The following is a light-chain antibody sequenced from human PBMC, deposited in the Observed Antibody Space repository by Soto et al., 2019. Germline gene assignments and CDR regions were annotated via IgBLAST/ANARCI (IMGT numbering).Light chain of an antibody. Sequence: EIVLTQSPGILSLSPGEIATLACRASQSISSNYLAWYQQKPGQAPRLLIYGTSSRATGIPDRFSGSGSGTDFTLTISRLEPEDFVVYYCQFFGSSRYTFGQGTKLEIK. J-gene: IGKJ2*01. CDR2: GTS. CDR1: QSISSNY. CDR3: QFFGSSRYT. V-gene: IGKV3-20*01.